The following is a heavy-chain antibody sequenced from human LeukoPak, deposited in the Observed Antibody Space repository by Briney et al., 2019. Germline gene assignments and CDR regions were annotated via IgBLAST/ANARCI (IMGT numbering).Heavy chain of an antibody. CDR2: IYNSGST. Sequence: SETLSLTCTVSGYSISSGYFWGWIRQPPGKGLEWIGTIYNSGSTYYNASLESRVTISVDTSRNQFSLKLSSVTAADTAVYYCARGRSRWLQSPWYFDLWGRGTLVTVSS. D-gene: IGHD5-24*01. CDR1: GYSISSGYF. J-gene: IGHJ2*01. V-gene: IGHV4-38-2*02. CDR3: ARGRSRWLQSPWYFDL.